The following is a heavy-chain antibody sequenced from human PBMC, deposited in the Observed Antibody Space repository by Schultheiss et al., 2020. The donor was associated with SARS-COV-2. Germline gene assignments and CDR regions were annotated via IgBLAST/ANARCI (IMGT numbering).Heavy chain of an antibody. CDR1: GGSISSSSYY. Sequence: SETLSLTCTVSGGSISSSSYYWGWIRQHPGKGLEWIGCIYYTGSTYYSPSLKSRLSISVDTSKNQFSLKLTSLTAADTAIYYCARGNDFVYFFDSWGQGTLVTVSS. J-gene: IGHJ4*02. CDR2: IYYTGST. V-gene: IGHV4-30-4*08. CDR3: ARGNDFVYFFDS. D-gene: IGHD3-3*01.